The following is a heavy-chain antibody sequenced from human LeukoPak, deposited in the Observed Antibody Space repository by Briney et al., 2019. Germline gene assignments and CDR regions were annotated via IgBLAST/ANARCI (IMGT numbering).Heavy chain of an antibody. CDR2: IYHSGST. CDR1: GGSISSGGYS. J-gene: IGHJ2*01. Sequence: SETLSLTCAVSGGSISSGGYSWSWIRQPPGKGLEWIGYIYHSGSTYYNPSLKSRVTISVDRSKNQFSLKLSSVTAADTAVYYCARVRYGSGTKTVRDRYFDLWGRGTLVTVSS. V-gene: IGHV4-30-2*01. CDR3: ARVRYGSGTKTVRDRYFDL. D-gene: IGHD3-10*01.